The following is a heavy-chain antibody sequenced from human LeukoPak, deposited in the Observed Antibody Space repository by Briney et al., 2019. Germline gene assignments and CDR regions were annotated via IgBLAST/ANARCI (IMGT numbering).Heavy chain of an antibody. CDR1: GGSISSYY. D-gene: IGHD3-9*01. CDR2: IYTSGST. Sequence: SETLSLTCTVSGGSISSYYWSWIRQPAGKGLEWIGRIYTSGSTNYNPSLKSRVTISVDTSKNQFSLKLSSVTAADTAVYYCARGDYDILTGYSSFDYWGQGTLVTVSS. CDR3: ARGDYDILTGYSSFDY. J-gene: IGHJ4*02. V-gene: IGHV4-4*07.